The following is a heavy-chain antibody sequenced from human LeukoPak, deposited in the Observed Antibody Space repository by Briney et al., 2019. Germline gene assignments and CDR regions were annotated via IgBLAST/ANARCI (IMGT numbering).Heavy chain of an antibody. CDR2: IYSGGST. Sequence: GGPLRLSCAASGFTVSSNYMSWVRQAPGKGLEWASLIYSGGSTYYADSVKGRFTISRDNSKNTLYLQMNSLRAEDTAVYYCARRAGGYSHPYDYWGQGTLVTVSS. V-gene: IGHV3-53*01. D-gene: IGHD4-23*01. J-gene: IGHJ4*02. CDR3: ARRAGGYSHPYDY. CDR1: GFTVSSNY.